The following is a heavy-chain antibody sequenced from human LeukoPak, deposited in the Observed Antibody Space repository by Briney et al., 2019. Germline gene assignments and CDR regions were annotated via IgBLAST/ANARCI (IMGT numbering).Heavy chain of an antibody. D-gene: IGHD5-18*01. V-gene: IGHV4-59*01. CDR2: FNYSGST. Sequence: SETLSLTCAVSGGSISSYYWSWIRQPPGKGLEWIGVFNYSGSTNYNPSLKSRVTISVDTSKNHFSLKLSSVTAAAPAVYYCARGPGGYSYGYYFDYWGQGTLVTVSS. J-gene: IGHJ4*02. CDR1: GGSISSYY. CDR3: ARGPGGYSYGYYFDY.